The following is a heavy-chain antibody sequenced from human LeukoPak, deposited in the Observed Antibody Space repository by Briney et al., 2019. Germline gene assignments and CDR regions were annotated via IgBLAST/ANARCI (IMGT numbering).Heavy chain of an antibody. CDR2: IYYSGST. Sequence: SETLSLTCTVSGGSISSYYWSWIRQPPGKGLEWIGYIYYSGSTNYNPSLKSRVTISVDKSKNQFSLKLSSVTAADTAVYYCARAKAPEPLEYSSSSDYMDVWGKGTTVTVSS. CDR3: ARAKAPEPLEYSSSSDYMDV. D-gene: IGHD6-6*01. V-gene: IGHV4-59*12. J-gene: IGHJ6*03. CDR1: GGSISSYY.